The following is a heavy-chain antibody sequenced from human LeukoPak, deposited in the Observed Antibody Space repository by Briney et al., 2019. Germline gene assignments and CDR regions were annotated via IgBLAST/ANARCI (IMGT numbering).Heavy chain of an antibody. V-gene: IGHV3-30-3*01. CDR3: ARDYWGYDFFYWYFDL. J-gene: IGHJ2*01. D-gene: IGHD3-3*01. CDR2: ISYDGSNK. CDR1: GFTFSSYA. Sequence: GGSLRLSCAASGFTFSSYAMHWVRKAPGKGLEWVAVISYDGSNKYYADSVKGRFTISRDNSKNTLYLQMNSLRAQDTAVYYCARDYWGYDFFYWYFDLWGRGTLVTVSS.